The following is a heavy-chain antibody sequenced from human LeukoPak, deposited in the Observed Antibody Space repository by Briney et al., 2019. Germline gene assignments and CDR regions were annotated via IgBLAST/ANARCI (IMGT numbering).Heavy chain of an antibody. D-gene: IGHD1-14*01. CDR1: GFTFDDFA. CDR2: ISWNSGAI. Sequence: GGSLRLSCAASGFTFDDFAMHWVRQAPGKGLEWVSSISWNSGAIGYADSVKGRFTISRDNAKNSLYLQMNSLRAEDMALYYCAKNMISAGRGTFDIWGQGTTVTVSS. J-gene: IGHJ3*02. CDR3: AKNMISAGRGTFDI. V-gene: IGHV3-9*03.